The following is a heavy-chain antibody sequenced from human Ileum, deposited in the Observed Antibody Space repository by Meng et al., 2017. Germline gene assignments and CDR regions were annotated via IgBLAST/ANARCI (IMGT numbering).Heavy chain of an antibody. CDR3: ARHIVGPTPGMEY. CDR2: IYQSGST. Sequence: QVQLQESGPGLVKPSGTLSLTCAGSGDSISSSGWWSWVRQPPGKGLEWIGQIYQSGSTNYNPYLKSRVTISIDRSENQLSLKLSSVTAADTAVYYCARHIVGPTPGMEYWGQGTLVTVSS. CDR1: GDSISSSGW. J-gene: IGHJ4*02. V-gene: IGHV4-4*02. D-gene: IGHD1-26*01.